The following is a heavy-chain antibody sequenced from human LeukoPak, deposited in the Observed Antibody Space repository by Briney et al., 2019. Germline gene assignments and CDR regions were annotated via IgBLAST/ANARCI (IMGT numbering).Heavy chain of an antibody. V-gene: IGHV4-59*08. CDR1: GGSISSYY. CDR3: ARHGGNSFWFDP. CDR2: IYYSGST. Sequence: PSETLSLTCTVSGGSISSYYWSWTRQPPGKGLEWIGYIYYSGSTNYNPSLKSRVTISVDTSKNQFSLKLSSVTAADTAVYYCARHGGNSFWFDPWGQGTLVTVSS. D-gene: IGHD4-23*01. J-gene: IGHJ5*02.